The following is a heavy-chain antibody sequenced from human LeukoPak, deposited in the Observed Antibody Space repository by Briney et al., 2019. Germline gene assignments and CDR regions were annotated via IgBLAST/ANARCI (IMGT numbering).Heavy chain of an antibody. Sequence: PGGSLRLSCAASGFSFSNYWMHWVRQAPGKGLVWVSRINSDGSSTTYADSVKGRFTISRDNAKNTLYLQMHSLRAEDTAVYYCARDGVEFYNWFDPWGQGTLVTVSS. CDR3: ARDGVEFYNWFDP. V-gene: IGHV3-74*01. CDR1: GFSFSNYW. D-gene: IGHD2-21*01. J-gene: IGHJ5*02. CDR2: INSDGSST.